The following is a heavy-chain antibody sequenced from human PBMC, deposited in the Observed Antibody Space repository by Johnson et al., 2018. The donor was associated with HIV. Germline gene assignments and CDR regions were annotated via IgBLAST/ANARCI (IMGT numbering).Heavy chain of an antibody. CDR3: AKDGAMAFDA. V-gene: IGHV3-9*01. D-gene: IGHD2-2*01. J-gene: IGHJ3*01. CDR1: GFTFDDYA. CDR2: ISWNSGSI. Sequence: VQLVESGGGLVQPGRSLRLSCAASGFTFDDYAMHWVRQAPGKVLEWVSGISWNSGSIGYADSVKGRFTISRDNAKNTLYLQMNSLRAEDTAVYYCAKDGAMAFDAWGQGTMVTVSS.